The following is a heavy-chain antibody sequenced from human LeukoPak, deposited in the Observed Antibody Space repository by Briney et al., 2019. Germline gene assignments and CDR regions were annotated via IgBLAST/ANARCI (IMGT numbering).Heavy chain of an antibody. CDR3: ARTSYPSRDAYTPFDY. Sequence: SETLSLTCTVSGGSISSGSYYWSWIRQPAGKGLEWIGRIYTSGSTNYNPSLKSRVTISVDTSKNQFSLKLSSVTAADTAVYYCARTSYPSRDAYTPFDYWGQGTLVTVSS. CDR1: GGSISSGSYY. V-gene: IGHV4-61*02. D-gene: IGHD5-24*01. J-gene: IGHJ4*02. CDR2: IYTSGST.